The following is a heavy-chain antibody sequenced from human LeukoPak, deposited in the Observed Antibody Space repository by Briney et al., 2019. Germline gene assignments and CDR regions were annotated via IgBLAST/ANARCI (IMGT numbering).Heavy chain of an antibody. CDR1: GFTFSSYG. J-gene: IGHJ4*02. V-gene: IGHV3-30*03. Sequence: TGRSLRLSCAASGFTFSSYGMHWVRQAPGKGLEWVAVISHDGSNKYYADSVKGRFTISRDNSKNTLYLQMNSLRAEDTAVYYCARDYTGNPYYFDYWGQGTLVTVSS. D-gene: IGHD4-23*01. CDR2: ISHDGSNK. CDR3: ARDYTGNPYYFDY.